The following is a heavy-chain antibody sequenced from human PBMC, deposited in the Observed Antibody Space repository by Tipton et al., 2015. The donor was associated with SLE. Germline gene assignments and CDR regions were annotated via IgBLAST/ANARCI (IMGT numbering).Heavy chain of an antibody. V-gene: IGHV4-61*02. D-gene: IGHD5-18*01. J-gene: IGHJ6*02. Sequence: TLSLTCTVSGGSITSDDYYWNWIRQPAGQGLEWIGRIYNSGRTNYNPSLESRVTISVDTPKSQFSLKLTSVTAADTAVYYCARISVDTTMAQRVDYGMDVWGQGTTVIVSS. CDR3: ARISVDTTMAQRVDYGMDV. CDR2: IYNSGRT. CDR1: GGSITSDDYY.